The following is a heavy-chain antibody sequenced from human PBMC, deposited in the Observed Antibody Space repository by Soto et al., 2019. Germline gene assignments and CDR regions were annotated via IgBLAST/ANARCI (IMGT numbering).Heavy chain of an antibody. D-gene: IGHD5-12*01. CDR2: IWYDGSNK. V-gene: IGHV3-33*01. J-gene: IGHJ6*02. Sequence: QVQLVESGGGVVQPGRSLRLSCAASGFTFSSYGMHWVRQAPGKGLEWVAVIWYDGSNKYYADSVKGRFTISRDNSKNTLYLQMNSLRAEDTAVYYCARTSGYSGYQGYYYYGIDVWGQGTTVTVSS. CDR3: ARTSGYSGYQGYYYYGIDV. CDR1: GFTFSSYG.